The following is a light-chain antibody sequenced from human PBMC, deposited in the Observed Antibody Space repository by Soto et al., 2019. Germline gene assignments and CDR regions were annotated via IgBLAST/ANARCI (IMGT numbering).Light chain of an antibody. CDR2: DAS. CDR1: QSVSNNF. V-gene: IGKV3D-20*02. J-gene: IGKJ1*01. Sequence: EIALTQSPGTLSSSPGERATLSCRASQSVSNNFLAWYQQKPGQAPRLLIYDASSRATGIPARFSGSGSGTDFTLTISSLEPEDFAVYYCQQRGNWPRTFGQGTKVDIK. CDR3: QQRGNWPRT.